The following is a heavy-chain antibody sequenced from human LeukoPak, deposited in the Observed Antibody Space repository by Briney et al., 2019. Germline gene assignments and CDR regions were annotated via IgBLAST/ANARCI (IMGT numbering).Heavy chain of an antibody. CDR3: ARIIGDSGYANWFDP. D-gene: IGHD5-12*01. CDR1: GGSISSYY. J-gene: IGHJ5*02. CDR2: IYYSGST. Sequence: SETLSLTCTVSGGSISSYYWSWIRQPPGKGLEWIGYIYYSGSTNYNPSLKSRVTISVDTSKNRFSLKLSSVTAADTAVYYCARIIGDSGYANWFDPWGQGTLVTVSS. V-gene: IGHV4-59*01.